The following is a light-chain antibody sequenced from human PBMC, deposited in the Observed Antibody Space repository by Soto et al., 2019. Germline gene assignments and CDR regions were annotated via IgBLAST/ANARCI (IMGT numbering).Light chain of an antibody. Sequence: EIVLTQSPGTLSLSPGERGTLSCRASQSFSSSYLAWYQQRPGQAPRLLIYGTSSRATGIPARFSGSGSGTQFTLTISSLQSEDFAVYYCQQHNNWPLTFGGGTKVDIK. CDR1: QSFSSSY. CDR3: QQHNNWPLT. V-gene: IGKV3D-20*02. J-gene: IGKJ4*01. CDR2: GTS.